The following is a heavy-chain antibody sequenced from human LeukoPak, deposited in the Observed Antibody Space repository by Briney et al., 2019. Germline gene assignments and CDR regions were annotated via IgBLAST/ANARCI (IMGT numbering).Heavy chain of an antibody. D-gene: IGHD2-2*01. CDR1: GGSISSYY. V-gene: IGHV4-59*08. Sequence: SETLSLTCTVSGGSISSYYWSWIRQPPRKGLEWIGYSYYSGSTNYNPSLKSRITISVGTSKNQFSLKLSSVTAADTAVYYCARAGPGYCSSTSCYYFDYWGQGTLVTVSS. CDR2: SYYSGST. CDR3: ARAGPGYCSSTSCYYFDY. J-gene: IGHJ4*02.